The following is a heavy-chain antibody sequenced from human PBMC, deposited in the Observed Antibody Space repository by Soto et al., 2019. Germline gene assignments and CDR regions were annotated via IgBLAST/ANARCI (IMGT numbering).Heavy chain of an antibody. V-gene: IGHV3-7*01. CDR3: ARDLGRTAAGYYQYYAMHV. CDR1: GFTFSNYW. D-gene: IGHD2-2*01. Sequence: GGSLRLSCAASGFTFSNYWMNWVRQAPGKGLEWVANIKQDGSEKYFVDSVKGRFTISRDNAKNSLYLQMNSLRAEDTAVYYCARDLGRTAAGYYQYYAMHVWCPGTKVTVFS. J-gene: IGHJ6*02. CDR2: IKQDGSEK.